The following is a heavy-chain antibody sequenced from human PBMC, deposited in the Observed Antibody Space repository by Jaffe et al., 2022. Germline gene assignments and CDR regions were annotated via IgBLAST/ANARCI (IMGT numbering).Heavy chain of an antibody. Sequence: QITLKESGPTLVKPTQTLTLTCTFSGFSLSTSGVGVGWIRQPPGKALEWLALIYWDDDKRYSPSLKSRLTITKDTSKNQVVLTMTNMDPVDTATYYCAQKRRYYDILTGYYGGWNYWGQGTLVTVSS. CDR1: GFSLSTSGVG. CDR2: IYWDDDK. D-gene: IGHD3-9*01. V-gene: IGHV2-5*02. CDR3: AQKRRYYDILTGYYGGWNY. J-gene: IGHJ4*02.